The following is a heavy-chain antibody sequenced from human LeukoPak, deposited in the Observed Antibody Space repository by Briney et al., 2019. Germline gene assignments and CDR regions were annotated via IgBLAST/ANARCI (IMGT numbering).Heavy chain of an antibody. D-gene: IGHD6-19*01. Sequence: GGSLRLSCAASGFTFDDYTMHWVRQAPGKGLEWVSGISWNSGNIGYADSVKGRFTISRDNAKNSLYLQMNSLRTEDTALYYCAKGLSGYSSGVDWGQGTLVTVSS. CDR3: AKGLSGYSSGVD. V-gene: IGHV3-9*01. J-gene: IGHJ4*02. CDR2: ISWNSGNI. CDR1: GFTFDDYT.